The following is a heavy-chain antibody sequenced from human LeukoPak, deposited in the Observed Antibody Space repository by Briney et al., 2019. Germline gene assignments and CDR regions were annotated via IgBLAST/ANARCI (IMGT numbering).Heavy chain of an antibody. V-gene: IGHV3-53*01. Sequence: PGGSLRLSCAASAFTFSSYAMSWVRQAPGKGLEWVSLIYSGGSTYYADSVKGRFTISRDKSKNTLYLQMNGLRDEDTAVYYCARTPDYWGQGTLVTVSS. CDR1: AFTFSSYA. CDR2: IYSGGST. CDR3: ARTPDY. J-gene: IGHJ4*02.